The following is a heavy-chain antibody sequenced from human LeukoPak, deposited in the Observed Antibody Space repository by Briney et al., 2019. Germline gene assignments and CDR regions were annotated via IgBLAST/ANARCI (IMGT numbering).Heavy chain of an antibody. V-gene: IGHV3-23*01. CDR2: ISGGGGST. CDR3: AKDMVYYGSGTPLYYGMDV. CDR1: GFSFSGFA. J-gene: IGHJ6*02. Sequence: PGGSLRLSCAASGFSFSGFAMSWVRQAPGKGLEWVSTISGGGGSTFYADSVKGRFTISRDNSKNTLYLQMNSLRADDTAVYYCAKDMVYYGSGTPLYYGMDVWGQGTTVTVSS. D-gene: IGHD3-10*01.